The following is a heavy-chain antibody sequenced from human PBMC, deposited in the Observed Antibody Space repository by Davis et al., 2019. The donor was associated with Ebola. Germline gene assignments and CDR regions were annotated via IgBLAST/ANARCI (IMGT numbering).Heavy chain of an antibody. CDR1: GYTFTGYY. J-gene: IGHJ4*02. CDR2: MNPNSGNT. V-gene: IGHV1-8*02. CDR3: ATNYYDSSGYYYEDY. Sequence: ASVKVSCKASGYTFTGYYMHWVRQAPGQGLEWMGWMNPNSGNTGYAQKFQGRVTMTRNTSISTAYMELSSLRSEDTAVYYCATNYYDSSGYYYEDYWGQGTLVTVSS. D-gene: IGHD3-22*01.